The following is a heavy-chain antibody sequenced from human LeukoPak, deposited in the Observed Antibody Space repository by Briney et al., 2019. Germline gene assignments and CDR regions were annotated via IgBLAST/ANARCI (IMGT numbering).Heavy chain of an antibody. CDR3: ARAASAAGTSYGMDV. CDR1: GFTFSSYD. J-gene: IGHJ6*02. V-gene: IGHV3-13*01. D-gene: IGHD6-13*01. Sequence: GGSLRRSCAASGFTFSSYDMHWVRQATGKGLEWVSAIGTAGDTYYPGSVKGRFTISRENAKNSLYLQMNSLRAGDTAVYYCARAASAAGTSYGMDVWGQGTTVTVSS. CDR2: IGTAGDT.